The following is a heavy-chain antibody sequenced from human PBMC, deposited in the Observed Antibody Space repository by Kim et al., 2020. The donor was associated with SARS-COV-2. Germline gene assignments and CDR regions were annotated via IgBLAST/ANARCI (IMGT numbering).Heavy chain of an antibody. J-gene: IGHJ3*02. CDR1: GFTFDDYA. Sequence: GGSLRLSCAASGFTFDDYAMHWVRQAPGKGLEWVSGISWNSGSIGYADSVKGRFTISRDNAKNSLYLQMNSLRAEDTALYYCAKDPEYSSSTGAFDIWG. V-gene: IGHV3-9*01. CDR2: ISWNSGSI. D-gene: IGHD6-6*01. CDR3: AKDPEYSSSTGAFDI.